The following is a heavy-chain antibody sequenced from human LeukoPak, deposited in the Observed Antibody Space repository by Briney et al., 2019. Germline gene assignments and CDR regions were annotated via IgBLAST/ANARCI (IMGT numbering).Heavy chain of an antibody. Sequence: GGSLRLSCAASGFTFSSYAMSWVRPAPGKGLEWVSAISGSGGSTYYADSVKGRFTIARDNSKNTLYLQMNRLRTEDTGIYYCAKEQCSSTSGDRSPGHWGERTLVTVSS. V-gene: IGHV3-23*01. CDR1: GFTFSSYA. CDR3: AKEQCSSTSGDRSPGH. D-gene: IGHD2-2*02. CDR2: ISGSGGST. J-gene: IGHJ4*02.